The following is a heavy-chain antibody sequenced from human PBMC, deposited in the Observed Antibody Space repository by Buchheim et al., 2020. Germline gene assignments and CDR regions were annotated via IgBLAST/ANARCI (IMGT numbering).Heavy chain of an antibody. D-gene: IGHD2/OR15-2a*01. CDR3: ARDSPFYIYYGMDV. CDR2: ISSSSSYI. J-gene: IGHJ6*02. V-gene: IGHV3-21*01. CDR1: GFTFSSYA. Sequence: EVQLLESGGGLVQPGGSLRLSCAASGFTFSSYAMSWVRQAPGKGLEWVSSISSSSSYIYYADSVKGRFTISRDNAKNSLYLQMNSLRAEDTAVYYCARDSPFYIYYGMDVWGQGTT.